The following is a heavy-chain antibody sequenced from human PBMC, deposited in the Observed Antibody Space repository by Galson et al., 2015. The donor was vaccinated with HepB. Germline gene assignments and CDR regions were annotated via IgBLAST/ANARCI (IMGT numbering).Heavy chain of an antibody. CDR3: ARDSAYRGIAARPLVPSLDY. Sequence: SLRLSCAASGFTFSRYGMHWVRQAPGKGLEWVAVISYDGSNKYYADSVKGRFTISRDNSKNTLYLQMNSLRAEDTAVYYCARDSAYRGIAARPLVPSLDYWGQGTLVTVSS. V-gene: IGHV3-30*03. J-gene: IGHJ4*02. D-gene: IGHD6-6*01. CDR2: ISYDGSNK. CDR1: GFTFSRYG.